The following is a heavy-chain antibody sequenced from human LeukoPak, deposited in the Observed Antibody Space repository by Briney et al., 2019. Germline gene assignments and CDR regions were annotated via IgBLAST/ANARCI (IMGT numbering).Heavy chain of an antibody. J-gene: IGHJ4*02. Sequence: GGSLRLSCAASGFTLSTYWMNWVRQAPGKGLEWVATIKQDGSEKYYVDSVKGRFTISRDNAKNSLYLQMNSLRAEDTAVYYCAKSKGVLRYFDWEYYFDYWGQGTLVTVSS. CDR3: AKSKGVLRYFDWEYYFDY. V-gene: IGHV3-7*03. CDR2: IKQDGSEK. CDR1: GFTLSTYW. D-gene: IGHD3-9*01.